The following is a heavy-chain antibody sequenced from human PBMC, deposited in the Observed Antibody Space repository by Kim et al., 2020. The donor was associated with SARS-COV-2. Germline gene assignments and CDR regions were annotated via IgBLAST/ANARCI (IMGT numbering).Heavy chain of an antibody. J-gene: IGHJ3*02. CDR3: ARAVGRGWSKGALDI. Sequence: ADSVKGRFTISRDSSKNMVHLQMNNLRVEDTAVYYCARAVGRGWSKGALDIGGQGTMVTVSS. D-gene: IGHD6-19*01. V-gene: IGHV3-30*07.